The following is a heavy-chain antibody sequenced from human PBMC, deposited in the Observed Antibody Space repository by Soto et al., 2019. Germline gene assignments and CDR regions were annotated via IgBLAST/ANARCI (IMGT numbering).Heavy chain of an antibody. CDR1: GFTFANAW. CDR2: IKSKTDGGTT. J-gene: IGHJ4*02. V-gene: IGHV3-15*01. D-gene: IGHD1-1*01. Sequence: GGSLRLSCTASGFTFANAWLSWVRQAPGKGLEWVGRIKSKTDGGTTDFAAPVKGRFTISRDNSKNTLYLQMNSLRAEDTAVYYCAKSVYNWNDGFFDYWGQGTLVTVSS. CDR3: AKSVYNWNDGFFDY.